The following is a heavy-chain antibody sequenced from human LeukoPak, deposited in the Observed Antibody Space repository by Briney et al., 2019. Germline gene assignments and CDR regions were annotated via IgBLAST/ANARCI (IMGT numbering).Heavy chain of an antibody. J-gene: IGHJ4*02. CDR1: GFTFSSYA. CDR3: AKGGGSSMILVGGGPFDY. Sequence: GGSLRLSCAASGFTFSSYAMNWVRQAPGKGLEWVAFIRYDGSNTYYADSVKGRFTFSRDNSKNTLYLQMNSLRTEDTAVYYCAKGGGSSMILVGGGPFDYWGQGTLVTVSS. V-gene: IGHV3-30*02. CDR2: IRYDGSNT. D-gene: IGHD3-22*01.